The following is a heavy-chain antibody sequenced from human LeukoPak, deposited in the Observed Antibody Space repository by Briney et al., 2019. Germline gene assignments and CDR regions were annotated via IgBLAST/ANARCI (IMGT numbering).Heavy chain of an antibody. CDR2: ITDNGRKT. V-gene: IGHV3-23*01. D-gene: IGHD3-10*01. J-gene: IGHJ4*02. CDR3: AKITVATTPNY. CDR1: GLTFSSYA. Sequence: SGGSLRLSCAASGLTFSSYAMNWVRQASGKGLEWVSGITDNGRKTYYADSVKGRFSISRDNSKNTLYLQMSALRAEDTAVYYCAKITVATTPNYWGQGTLVTVSS.